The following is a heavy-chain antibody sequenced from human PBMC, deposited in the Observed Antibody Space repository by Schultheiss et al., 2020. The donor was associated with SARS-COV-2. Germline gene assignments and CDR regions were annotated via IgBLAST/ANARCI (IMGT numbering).Heavy chain of an antibody. CDR1: GFTFSSYS. CDR3: ARDLWVRGFDAFDI. J-gene: IGHJ3*02. V-gene: IGHV3-21*01. D-gene: IGHD3-10*01. Sequence: GGSLRLSCAASGFTFSSYSMNWVRQAPGKGLEWVSSISSSSSYIYYADSVKGRFTISRDNAKNSLYLQMNSLRAEDTAVYYCARDLWVRGFDAFDIWGQGTMVTVSS. CDR2: ISSSSSYI.